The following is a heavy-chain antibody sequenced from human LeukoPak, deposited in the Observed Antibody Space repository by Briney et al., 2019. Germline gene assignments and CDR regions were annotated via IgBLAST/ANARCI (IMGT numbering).Heavy chain of an antibody. J-gene: IGHJ3*02. D-gene: IGHD5-24*01. CDR3: AKPRDGFHGGAFDI. Sequence: PGGSLRLSCAASGFTVSSNYMSWVRQAPGKGLEWVSLIYSGGTTYYADSVKGRFTISRDNSKNTLYLQMHSLRAEDTAVYYCAKPRDGFHGGAFDIWGQGTMVTVSS. V-gene: IGHV3-53*01. CDR1: GFTVSSNY. CDR2: IYSGGTT.